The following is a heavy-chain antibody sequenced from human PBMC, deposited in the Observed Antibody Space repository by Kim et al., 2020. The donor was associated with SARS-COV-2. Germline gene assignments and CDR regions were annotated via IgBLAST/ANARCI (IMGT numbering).Heavy chain of an antibody. CDR1: GFTFSSYW. V-gene: IGHV3-7*03. Sequence: GGSLRLSCAASGFTFSSYWMSWVRQAPGKGLEWVANIKQDGSEKYCVDSVKGRFTISRDNAKNSLYLQMNSLRAEDTAVYYCARDWTTDYYDSSGYYYYGMDVWGQGTTVTVSS. CDR2: IKQDGSEK. J-gene: IGHJ6*02. CDR3: ARDWTTDYYDSSGYYYYGMDV. D-gene: IGHD3-22*01.